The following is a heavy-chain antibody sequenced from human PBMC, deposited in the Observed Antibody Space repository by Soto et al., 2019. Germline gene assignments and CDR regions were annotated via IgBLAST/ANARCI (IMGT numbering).Heavy chain of an antibody. CDR1: GFTFSSYA. CDR2: ISYDVSNK. Sequence: QVQLVESGGGVVQPGRSLRLSCAASGFTFSSYAMHWVRQAPGKGLEWVAVISYDVSNKYYADSVKGRFTISRDNSKNTLYLQMNSLRAEDTAVYYCARMREGSSSWYGTLDYWGQGTLVTVSS. CDR3: ARMREGSSSWYGTLDY. D-gene: IGHD6-13*01. V-gene: IGHV3-30-3*01. J-gene: IGHJ4*02.